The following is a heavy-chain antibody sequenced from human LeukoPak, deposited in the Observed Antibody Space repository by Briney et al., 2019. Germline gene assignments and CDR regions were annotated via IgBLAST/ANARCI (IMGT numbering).Heavy chain of an antibody. V-gene: IGHV4-39*07. CDR3: ARESPPYDFWR. CDR1: GGSISSSSYY. Sequence: KSSETLSLTCTVSGGSISSSSYYWGWLRQPPGKGLEWIGSIYYSGSTYYNPSLKSRVTISVDTSKNQFSLKLSSVTAADTAVYYCARESPPYDFWRWGQGTLVTVSS. CDR2: IYYSGST. D-gene: IGHD3-3*01. J-gene: IGHJ4*02.